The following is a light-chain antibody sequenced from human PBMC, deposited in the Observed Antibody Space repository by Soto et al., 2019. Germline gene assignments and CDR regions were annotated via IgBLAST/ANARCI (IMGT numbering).Light chain of an antibody. CDR3: QQRNEWPLT. CDR1: QSVGSS. Sequence: VLTQSPATLSLSPGERATLSCRASQSVGSSLAWYQQKPGQAPRLLINDAPNRATGIPARFSGSGSGTDFALTITSLEPEDFAVYYCQQRNEWPLTFGGGTKVDNK. V-gene: IGKV3-11*01. CDR2: DAP. J-gene: IGKJ4*01.